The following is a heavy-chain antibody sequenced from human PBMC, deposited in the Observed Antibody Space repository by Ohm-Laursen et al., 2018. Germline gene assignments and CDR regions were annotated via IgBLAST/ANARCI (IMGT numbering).Heavy chain of an antibody. Sequence: ASVKVPCKASGYTFTSYGISWVRQAPGQGLEWMGWISAYNGNTNYAQKLQGRVTMTTDTSTSTAYMELRSLRSDDTAVYYCARASAYYDSSGYLDAWGRGTLVTVSS. CDR2: ISAYNGNT. D-gene: IGHD3-22*01. CDR1: GYTFTSYG. J-gene: IGHJ5*02. CDR3: ARASAYYDSSGYLDA. V-gene: IGHV1-18*01.